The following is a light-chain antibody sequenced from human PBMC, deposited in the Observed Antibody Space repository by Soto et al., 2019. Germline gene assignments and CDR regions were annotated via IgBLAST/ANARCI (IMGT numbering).Light chain of an antibody. CDR3: HQYKSYTPYT. CDR2: DAS. Sequence: DIQMTQSPSALSASLGDRVTITCRASHSIDTWLAWYQQRPGKAPNLLIYDASSLASGVPSRFSGGGSGTEFTLTISNLQPDDFGTDYCHQYKSYTPYTIGQGTKVEIK. J-gene: IGKJ2*01. CDR1: HSIDTW. V-gene: IGKV1-5*01.